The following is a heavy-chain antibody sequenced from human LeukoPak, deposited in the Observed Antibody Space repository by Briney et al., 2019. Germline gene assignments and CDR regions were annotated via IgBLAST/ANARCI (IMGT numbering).Heavy chain of an antibody. D-gene: IGHD1-1*01. CDR1: GGSISSYY. V-gene: IGHV4-59*01. J-gene: IGHJ5*02. CDR2: IYYSART. Sequence: PSENLSLTCTVGGGSISSYYWSWIRQPPGKGLEWSGYIYYSARTNYNPSLKSRVTISVDTSNIHFSLKLSSVTAADTAVYYCARDRLQLQSWGQGTLVTVSS. CDR3: ARDRLQLQS.